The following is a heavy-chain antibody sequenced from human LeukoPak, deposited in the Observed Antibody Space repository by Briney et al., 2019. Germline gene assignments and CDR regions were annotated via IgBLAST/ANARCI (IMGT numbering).Heavy chain of an antibody. CDR3: ARDVLTMVRGVHNPVY. J-gene: IGHJ4*02. D-gene: IGHD3-10*01. CDR2: ISTSGDTI. Sequence: PGGSLRLSCAASGFTFSDFYTSWIRQAPGKGLEWVSYISTSGDTIYYADSVKGRFTISRDNAKNSLYLQMNSLRAEDTAVYYCARDVLTMVRGVHNPVYWGQGTLVTVSS. V-gene: IGHV3-11*04. CDR1: GFTFSDFY.